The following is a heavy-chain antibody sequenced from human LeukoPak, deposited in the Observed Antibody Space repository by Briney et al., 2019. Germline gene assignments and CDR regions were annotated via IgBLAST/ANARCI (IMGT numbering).Heavy chain of an antibody. CDR2: IYYSGST. J-gene: IGHJ3*02. CDR3: ARRGIHAFDI. Sequence: PSETLSLTCTVSGGSISSYYWSWIRQPPGKGLEWIGYIYYSGSTNYNPSLKSRVTISVDTSKNQFSLKLSSVTAADTAVYYCARRGIHAFDIWGQGTMVTVSS. CDR1: GGSISSYY. V-gene: IGHV4-59*01.